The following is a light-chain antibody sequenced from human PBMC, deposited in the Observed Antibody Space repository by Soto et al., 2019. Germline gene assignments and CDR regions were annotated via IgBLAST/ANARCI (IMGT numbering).Light chain of an antibody. CDR3: QQYGDSPQT. Sequence: EIVLTQSPATLSLSPGERATLSCRASQSVTSNYLAWYQRKPGQAPRLLIYGASSRATAIPDRFSGSGSGTDFTLTISRLEPEDLAVYHCQQYGDSPQTFGQGTKVEIK. V-gene: IGKV3-20*01. CDR1: QSVTSNY. CDR2: GAS. J-gene: IGKJ1*01.